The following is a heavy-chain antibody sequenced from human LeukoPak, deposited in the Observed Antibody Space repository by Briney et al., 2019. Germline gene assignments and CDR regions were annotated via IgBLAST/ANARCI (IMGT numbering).Heavy chain of an antibody. CDR3: AREREGLNIYFDY. J-gene: IGHJ4*02. D-gene: IGHD3-3*01. CDR1: GFTFSSYA. Sequence: GGSLRLSCAASGFTFSSYAMHWVRQAPGKGLEWVAVISYDGSNKYYADSVKGRFTISRDNSKNTLYLQMNSLRAEDTAVYYCAREREGLNIYFDYWGQGTLVTVSS. CDR2: ISYDGSNK. V-gene: IGHV3-30-3*01.